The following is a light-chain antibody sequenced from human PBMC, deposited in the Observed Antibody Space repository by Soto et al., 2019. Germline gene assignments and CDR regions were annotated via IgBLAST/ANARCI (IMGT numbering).Light chain of an antibody. CDR2: DVS. J-gene: IGLJ2*01. V-gene: IGLV2-14*01. CDR1: GSDVGGYNH. Sequence: QSALTQPASVSGSPGQSITISCTGTGSDVGGYNHVSWYQQHPGNAPKLMIYDVSHRPSGVSNRFSGSKSGNTASLTISGLQAEDEADYYCISYTSSSTVVFGGGTKLTVL. CDR3: ISYTSSSTVV.